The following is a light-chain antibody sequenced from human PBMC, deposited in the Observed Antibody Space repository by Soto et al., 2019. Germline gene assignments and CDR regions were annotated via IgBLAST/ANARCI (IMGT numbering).Light chain of an antibody. J-gene: IGKJ4*01. CDR2: GAS. V-gene: IGKV3-15*01. CDR3: QLYNNWPPT. CDR1: QSVSSN. Sequence: EIVMTQSTATLSVSPGERATLSCRASQSVSSNLAWYQQKPGQAPRLLIHGASTRATGVPARFSGSGSGTEFTLTISSLQSEDFAVYYCQLYNNWPPTFGGGTKVEIK.